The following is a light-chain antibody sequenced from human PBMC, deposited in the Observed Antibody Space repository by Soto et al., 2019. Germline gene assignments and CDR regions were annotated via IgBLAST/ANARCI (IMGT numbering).Light chain of an antibody. CDR1: SRDVGGYNY. V-gene: IGLV2-14*01. Sequence: QSALTQPASVSGSPGLSIAISCTGTSRDVGGYNYVSWYQQQPGKVPKLMIYDVSNRPSGVSNRFSGSKSGNTASLTISGLRAEDEGDYYCSSYATGGSYVFGTGTKVTVL. CDR3: SSYATGGSYV. J-gene: IGLJ1*01. CDR2: DVS.